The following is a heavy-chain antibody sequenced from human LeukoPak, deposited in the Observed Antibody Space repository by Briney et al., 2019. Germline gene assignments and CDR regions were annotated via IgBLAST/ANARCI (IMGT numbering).Heavy chain of an antibody. CDR1: GFTFSSYW. Sequence: GGSLRLSCAASGFTFSSYWMHWVRQARGKGLVWVSRINSDGSSTSYADSVKGRFTISRDNAKNTLYLQMNSLRAEDTAVYYCARLNYDSSGLSAFDIWGQGTMVTVSS. J-gene: IGHJ3*02. CDR3: ARLNYDSSGLSAFDI. D-gene: IGHD3-22*01. CDR2: INSDGSST. V-gene: IGHV3-74*01.